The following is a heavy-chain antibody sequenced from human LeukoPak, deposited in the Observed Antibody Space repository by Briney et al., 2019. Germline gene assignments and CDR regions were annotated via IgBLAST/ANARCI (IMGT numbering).Heavy chain of an antibody. Sequence: SQTLSLTCAISGDSISSYSAAWNWIRLSPSRGLEWLGRTLYRSKWLNDYAPSVKGRITINPDTSKNQFSLQLKSVTPEDTALYYCTRGPDDLLHGRAFDFWGQGTMVTVSS. CDR1: GDSISSYSAA. CDR2: TLYRSKWLN. D-gene: IGHD3-3*01. V-gene: IGHV6-1*01. CDR3: TRGPDDLLHGRAFDF. J-gene: IGHJ3*01.